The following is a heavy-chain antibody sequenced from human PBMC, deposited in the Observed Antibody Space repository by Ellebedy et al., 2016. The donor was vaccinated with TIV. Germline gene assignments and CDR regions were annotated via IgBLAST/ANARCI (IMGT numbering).Heavy chain of an antibody. D-gene: IGHD2-15*01. V-gene: IGHV5-51*01. J-gene: IGHJ4*02. CDR3: ARVGEVAATPCSY. CDR1: GYGFTTYW. Sequence: PGGSLRLSCKGSGYGFTTYWIGWVRQMSEKGLEWMGVIYPGDSDTRYSPSFQGQVTISADKSISTAYLQWSSLKASDTAMYYCARVGEVAATPCSYWGQGTLVTVSS. CDR2: IYPGDSDT.